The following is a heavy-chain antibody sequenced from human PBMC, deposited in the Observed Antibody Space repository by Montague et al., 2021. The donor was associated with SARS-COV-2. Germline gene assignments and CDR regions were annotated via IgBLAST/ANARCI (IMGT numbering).Heavy chain of an antibody. Sequence: SETRSLTCTVSHGSTSSSSYYWGWIRQPPGKGLEWFGGIYHTGRTYNNPSLKSRVTLSVDTSRNPFSLKVSSVTAAATAMYYCAVVDILTGYSLNYWGQGNLVPGSS. V-gene: IGHV4-39*01. J-gene: IGHJ4*02. CDR1: HGSTSSSSYY. CDR2: IYHTGRT. D-gene: IGHD3-9*01. CDR3: AVVDILTGYSLNY.